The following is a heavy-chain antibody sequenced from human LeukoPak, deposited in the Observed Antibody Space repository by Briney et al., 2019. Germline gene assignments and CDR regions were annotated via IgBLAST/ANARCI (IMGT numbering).Heavy chain of an antibody. J-gene: IGHJ4*02. D-gene: IGHD5-18*01. CDR3: ARVVDTAMGSHDY. CDR2: IYYSGST. Sequence: SETLSLTCTVSGGSISSSSYYWGWIRQPPGKGLEWIGSIYYSGSTYHNPSLKSRVTISVDTSKNQFSLKLSSVTAADTAVYYCARVVDTAMGSHDYWGQGTLVTVSS. V-gene: IGHV4-39*01. CDR1: GGSISSSSYY.